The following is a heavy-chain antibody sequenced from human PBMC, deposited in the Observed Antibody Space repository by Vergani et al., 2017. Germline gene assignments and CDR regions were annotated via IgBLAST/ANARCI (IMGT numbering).Heavy chain of an antibody. V-gene: IGHV4-34*01. D-gene: IGHD3-10*01. CDR2: INHSGNT. CDR3: ANLWFGGAVVY. Sequence: QVQLQQWGAGLLKPSETLSLTCAVYGGSFSGYYWSWIRQPPGKGLEWIGEINHSGNTNYNPSLKSQVTISVDTSKNQFSLNLSAVTAADTAVYYCANLWFGGAVVYWDQGTLVTVSS. CDR1: GGSFSGYY. J-gene: IGHJ4*02.